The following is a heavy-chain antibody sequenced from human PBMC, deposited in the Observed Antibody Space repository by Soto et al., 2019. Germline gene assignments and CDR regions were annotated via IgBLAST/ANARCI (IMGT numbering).Heavy chain of an antibody. D-gene: IGHD7-27*01. CDR1: GFTFSSYG. Sequence: QVQLVESGGGVVQPGRSLRLSCAASGFTFSSYGMHWVRQAPGKGLEWVAVISYDGSNKYYADSVKGRFTISRDNSKNTPYMEMKGLRAEDTAVYYGEKGLLGPGRAYGMDVWGQGTTVTVSS. CDR2: ISYDGSNK. J-gene: IGHJ6*02. V-gene: IGHV3-30*18. CDR3: EKGLLGPGRAYGMDV.